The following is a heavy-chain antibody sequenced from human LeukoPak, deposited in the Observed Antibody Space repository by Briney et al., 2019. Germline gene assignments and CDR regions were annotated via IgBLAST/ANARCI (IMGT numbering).Heavy chain of an antibody. V-gene: IGHV3-48*03. J-gene: IGHJ4*02. CDR2: ISNSGSPI. CDR1: GFTFSSYE. D-gene: IGHD2-2*01. CDR3: ARKYCSSTSCLFDY. Sequence: GGPLRLSCAASGFTFSSYEMNWVRQAPGKGLEWVSYISNSGSPIYYADSVKGRFTISRDNAKNSLYLQMNSLRAEDTAVYYCARKYCSSTSCLFDYWGQGTLVTVSS.